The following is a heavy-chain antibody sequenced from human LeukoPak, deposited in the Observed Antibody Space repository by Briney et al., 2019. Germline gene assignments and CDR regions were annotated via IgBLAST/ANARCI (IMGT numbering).Heavy chain of an antibody. CDR3: ARDRTVEAFDI. J-gene: IGHJ3*02. CDR1: GGSISSSSYY. CDR2: IYYSGST. Sequence: SETLSLTCSVSGGSISSSSYYWGWIPQPPGKGLEWIGSIYYSGSTYYNPSLKSRVTISVDTSKNQFSLKLSSVTAADTAVYYCARDRTVEAFDIWGQGTMVTVSS. D-gene: IGHD5-24*01. V-gene: IGHV4-39*02.